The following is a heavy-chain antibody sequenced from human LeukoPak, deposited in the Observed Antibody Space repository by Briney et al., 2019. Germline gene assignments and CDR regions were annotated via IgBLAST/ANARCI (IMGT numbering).Heavy chain of an antibody. V-gene: IGHV4-4*07. CDR1: GGSISSYY. D-gene: IGHD1-26*01. Sequence: SETLSLTCTVSGGSISSYYWSWIRQPAGKGLEWIGRIYTSGSTHYNPSLKSRITMSVDTSKNQFSLKLSSVTAADTAVYYCASGSYLNWFDPWGQGTLVTVSS. CDR2: IYTSGST. CDR3: ASGSYLNWFDP. J-gene: IGHJ5*02.